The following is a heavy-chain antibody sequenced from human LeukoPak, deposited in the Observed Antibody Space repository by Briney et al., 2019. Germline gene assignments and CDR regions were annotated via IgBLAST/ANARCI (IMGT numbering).Heavy chain of an antibody. CDR3: ARDGQEWELLRYYYYGMDV. V-gene: IGHV3-7*01. Sequence: PGGSLRLSCAASGFTFSSYWMSWVRQAPGKGLEWVANIKQDGSEKYYVDSVKGRFTISRDNAKNSLYLQMNSLRAGDTAVYYCARDGQEWELLRYYYYGMDVWGQGTTVTVSS. D-gene: IGHD1-26*01. CDR2: IKQDGSEK. J-gene: IGHJ6*02. CDR1: GFTFSSYW.